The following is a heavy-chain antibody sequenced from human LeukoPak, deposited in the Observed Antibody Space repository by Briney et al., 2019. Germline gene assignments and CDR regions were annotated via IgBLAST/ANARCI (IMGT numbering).Heavy chain of an antibody. D-gene: IGHD5-18*01. CDR1: GFTFSSYA. J-gene: IGHJ4*02. Sequence: GRSLRLSCAASGFTFSSYAMHWVRQAPGKGLEWVAVISYDGSNKYYADSVKGRFTISRDNSKNTLYLQMNSLRAGDTAVYYCARDRYSYGYSDYWGQGTLVTVSS. CDR3: ARDRYSYGYSDY. CDR2: ISYDGSNK. V-gene: IGHV3-30*04.